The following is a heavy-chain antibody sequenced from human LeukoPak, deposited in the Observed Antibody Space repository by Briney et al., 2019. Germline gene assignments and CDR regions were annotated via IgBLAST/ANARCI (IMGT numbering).Heavy chain of an antibody. Sequence: GGSLRLSCAASGFTVSSNYMSWVRQAPGRGLEWVSVIYSGGSTYYADSVKGGFTISRDNSKNTLFLQMNSLRAGDTAVYYCARGTVTMVDYWGQGTLVTVSS. V-gene: IGHV3-66*01. CDR2: IYSGGST. D-gene: IGHD3-10*01. CDR1: GFTVSSNY. CDR3: ARGTVTMVDY. J-gene: IGHJ4*02.